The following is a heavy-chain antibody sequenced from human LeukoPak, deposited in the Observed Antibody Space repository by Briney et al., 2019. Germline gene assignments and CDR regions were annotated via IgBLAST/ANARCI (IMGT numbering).Heavy chain of an antibody. D-gene: IGHD3-16*01. Sequence: SETLFLTCTVSGGSISSGGYYWIWIRQHPGKGLEWIGYTYYSGSTYYNPSLKSRVTISVDTSKNQLPLNLSSVTAADTAVYYCARDLSDDGSPYTHYGMAVWGQGTTVTVSS. J-gene: IGHJ6*02. CDR3: ARDLSDDGSPYTHYGMAV. CDR1: GGSISSGGYY. CDR2: TYYSGST. V-gene: IGHV4-31*03.